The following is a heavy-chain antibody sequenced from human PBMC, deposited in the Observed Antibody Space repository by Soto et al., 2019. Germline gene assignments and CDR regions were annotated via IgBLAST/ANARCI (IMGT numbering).Heavy chain of an antibody. Sequence: GGSLRLSCTASGFTFGDYAMSWFRQAPGKGLEWVGFIRSKACGGTTEYAASVKGRFTIPRDDSKSIAYLQMNSLKTEDTAVYYCTRDLDRYYYGSGRLPFDYWGQGTLVTVSS. CDR1: GFTFGDYA. CDR2: IRSKACGGTT. CDR3: TRDLDRYYYGSGRLPFDY. D-gene: IGHD3-10*01. J-gene: IGHJ4*02. V-gene: IGHV3-49*03.